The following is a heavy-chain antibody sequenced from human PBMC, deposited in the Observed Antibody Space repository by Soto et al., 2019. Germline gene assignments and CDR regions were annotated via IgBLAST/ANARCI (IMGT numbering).Heavy chain of an antibody. CDR3: ARVSQGIDIVVFPAAIKLWFDA. CDR1: GGSFSGYY. D-gene: IGHD2-2*02. J-gene: IGHJ5*02. V-gene: IGHV4-34*01. Sequence: SETLSLTCAVYGGSFSGYYWRWIRQPPGKGLEWIGEINHSGSTNYNPSLNSRVTISVDTAKNQYSLILSSVAAADTAVYYCARVSQGIDIVVFPAAIKLWFDAWGQGTLVTVSS. CDR2: INHSGST.